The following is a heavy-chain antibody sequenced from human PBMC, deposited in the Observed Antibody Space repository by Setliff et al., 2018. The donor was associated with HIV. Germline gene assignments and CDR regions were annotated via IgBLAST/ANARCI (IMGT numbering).Heavy chain of an antibody. J-gene: IGHJ4*02. CDR3: ALLEVPLIVGTPPPI. CDR2: INHGGSA. D-gene: IGHD1-26*01. CDR1: NGSFSAYY. V-gene: IGHV4-34*01. Sequence: SQTLSLTCAVYNGSFSAYYWAWIRQPPGKGPEWIGEINHGGSATYNPSLTGRVGISVDTSKNQFSLKMIAVTAADAAVYYCALLEVPLIVGTPPPIWGQGTLVTVSS.